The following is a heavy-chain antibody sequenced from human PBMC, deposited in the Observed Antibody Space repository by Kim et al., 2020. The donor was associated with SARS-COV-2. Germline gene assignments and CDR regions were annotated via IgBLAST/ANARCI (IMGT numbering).Heavy chain of an antibody. CDR3: ARGRFQGYGMDV. J-gene: IGHJ6*02. Sequence: NSNPSLKSRVTRSVDTSKNQFSLKLSAVTAADTAVYYCARGRFQGYGMDVWGQGTTVTVSS. V-gene: IGHV4-34*01.